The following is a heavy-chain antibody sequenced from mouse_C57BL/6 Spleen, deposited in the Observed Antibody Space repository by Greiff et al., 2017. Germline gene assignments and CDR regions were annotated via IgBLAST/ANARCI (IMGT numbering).Heavy chain of an antibody. J-gene: IGHJ3*01. V-gene: IGHV14-1*01. CDR3: TIACYSNYWFAY. D-gene: IGHD2-5*01. CDR2: IDPGDGDT. Sequence: VQLKESGAELVRPGASVKLSCTASGFNIKDYYMHWVKQRPEQGLEWIGRIDPGDGDTEYAPKFQGKATMTADTSSNTAYLQLSSLTSEDTAVYYCTIACYSNYWFAYWGQGTLVTVSA. CDR1: GFNIKDYY.